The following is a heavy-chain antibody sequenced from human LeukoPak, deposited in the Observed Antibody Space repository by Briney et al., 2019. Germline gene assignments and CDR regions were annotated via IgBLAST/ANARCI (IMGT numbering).Heavy chain of an antibody. J-gene: IGHJ3*02. CDR3: ARHLTVTGDGNDAFDI. CDR2: ISYIGST. Sequence: PSETLSLTCSVSGDSIRSYYWSWIRQPPGKGLECVGSISYIGSTHSNPSLRSRVTISVDTSKNQFSLRLSSVTAADTAIYYCARHLTVTGDGNDAFDIWGQGTMVTVSS. CDR1: GDSIRSYY. V-gene: IGHV4-59*08. D-gene: IGHD4-17*01.